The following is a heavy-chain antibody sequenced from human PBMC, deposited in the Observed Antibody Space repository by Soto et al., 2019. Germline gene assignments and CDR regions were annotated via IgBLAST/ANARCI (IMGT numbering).Heavy chain of an antibody. Sequence: GGSLILSCISSRFTFRSYTMTWVRLPPGRGLEWVSGIRGFSPYTFYAESVKGRFTISRDNAKNSLYLQMNSLRAEDTAVYYCARDRGYDAHDYYYNAMDVWGQGTTVTVSS. CDR3: ARDRGYDAHDYYYNAMDV. D-gene: IGHD2-15*01. V-gene: IGHV3-21*01. CDR1: RFTFRSYT. J-gene: IGHJ6*02. CDR2: IRGFSPYT.